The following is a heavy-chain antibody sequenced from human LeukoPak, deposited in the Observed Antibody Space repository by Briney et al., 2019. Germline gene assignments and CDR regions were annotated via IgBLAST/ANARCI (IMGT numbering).Heavy chain of an antibody. V-gene: IGHV1-2*02. CDR1: GYTFTGYY. J-gene: IGHJ6*02. D-gene: IGHD3-3*01. Sequence: ASVKVSCKASGYTFTGYYMHWVRQAPGQGLEWMGWINPNSGGTNYAQKFQGRVTMTRGTSISTAYMELSRLRSDDTAVYYCASSLPDFWSGYAGYYGMDVWGQGTTVTVSS. CDR3: ASSLPDFWSGYAGYYGMDV. CDR2: INPNSGGT.